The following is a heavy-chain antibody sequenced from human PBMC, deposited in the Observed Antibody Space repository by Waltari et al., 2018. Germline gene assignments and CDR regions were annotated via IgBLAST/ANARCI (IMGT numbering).Heavy chain of an antibody. D-gene: IGHD6-6*01. CDR2: MNPNSGDT. CDR3: ARVSSIAARRGYY. Sequence: QVQLVQSGAEVKKPGASVRVSCKASGYTFTSYDINWVRKATGQGLEWMGWMNPNSGDTGYAQKFQGRLTMTRNTSISTAYMELSSLRSEDTAVYYCARVSSIAARRGYYWGQGTLVTVSS. J-gene: IGHJ4*02. CDR1: GYTFTSYD. V-gene: IGHV1-8*01.